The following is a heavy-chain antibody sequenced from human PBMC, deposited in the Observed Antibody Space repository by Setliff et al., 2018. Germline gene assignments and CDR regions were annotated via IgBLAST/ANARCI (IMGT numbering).Heavy chain of an antibody. D-gene: IGHD3-3*01. CDR2: IFYGGST. V-gene: IGHV4-39*07. CDR1: GASISSSSYY. J-gene: IGHJ4*02. Sequence: SETLSLTCTVSGASISSSSYYWAWIRQPPGRGLELIGSIFYGGSTYYNPSLKSRVTISIDASKNQFSLKLDSVTAADTAVYYCARTDDYYNFYAYWGQGTLVTVSS. CDR3: ARTDDYYNFYAY.